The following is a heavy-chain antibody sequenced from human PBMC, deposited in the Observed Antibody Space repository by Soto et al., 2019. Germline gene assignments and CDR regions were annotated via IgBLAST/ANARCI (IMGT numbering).Heavy chain of an antibody. J-gene: IGHJ4*02. CDR3: ARSYYYGSGSYYTPTPHHFFDY. CDR1: GGSFSGYY. V-gene: IGHV4-34*01. CDR2: INHSGST. Sequence: SETLSLTCAVYGGSFSGYYWSWIRQPPGKGLEWIGEINHSGSTNYNPSLKSRVTISVDTSKNQFSLKLSSVTAADTAVYYCARSYYYGSGSYYTPTPHHFFDYWGQGTLVTVSS. D-gene: IGHD3-10*01.